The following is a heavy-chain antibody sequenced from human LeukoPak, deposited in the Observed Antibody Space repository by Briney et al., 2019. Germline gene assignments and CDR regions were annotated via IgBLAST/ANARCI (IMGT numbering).Heavy chain of an antibody. Sequence: SVKVSCKASGGTFSSYAISWVRQAPGQGLEWMGRIIPILGIANYAQKFQGRVTITADKSTSTAYMELSSLRSEDTAVYYCASMYYYDSSGYYHVEVLDDAFDIWGQGTMVTVSS. V-gene: IGHV1-69*04. CDR1: GGTFSSYA. D-gene: IGHD3-22*01. CDR2: IIPILGIA. J-gene: IGHJ3*02. CDR3: ASMYYYDSSGYYHVEVLDDAFDI.